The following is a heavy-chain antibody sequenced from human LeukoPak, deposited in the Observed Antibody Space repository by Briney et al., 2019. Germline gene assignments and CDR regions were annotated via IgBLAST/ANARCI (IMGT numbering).Heavy chain of an antibody. D-gene: IGHD3-22*01. CDR3: ARENPYYYDSSGYLDY. V-gene: IGHV3-66*01. CDR2: IYSGGST. Sequence: GGSLRLSCAASGFTVSSNYMSWVRQAPGKGLEWVSVIYSGGSTYYAESVKGRFTISRDNSKNTLYLQMDSLRAEDTAVYYCARENPYYYDSSGYLDYWGQGTLVTVSS. CDR1: GFTVSSNY. J-gene: IGHJ4*02.